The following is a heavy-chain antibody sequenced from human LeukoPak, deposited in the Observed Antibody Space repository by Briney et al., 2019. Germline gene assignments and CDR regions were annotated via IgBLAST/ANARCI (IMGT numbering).Heavy chain of an antibody. CDR3: TRITVVAGNTYLADY. CDR1: GFTFRSYA. V-gene: IGHV3-23*01. Sequence: GGSLRLSCAASGFTFRSYAMNWVRQAPGKGLEWVSGMSGSGGSTNYADSVKGRFTISRDNANNSLYLQMNSLRAEDTAVYYCTRITVVAGNTYLADYWGQGTLVTVSS. J-gene: IGHJ4*02. CDR2: MSGSGGST. D-gene: IGHD6-19*01.